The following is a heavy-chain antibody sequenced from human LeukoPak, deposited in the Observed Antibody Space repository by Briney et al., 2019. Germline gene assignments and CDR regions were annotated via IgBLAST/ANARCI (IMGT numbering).Heavy chain of an antibody. CDR1: GGSISSYY. CDR2: IYYSGST. D-gene: IGHD1-26*01. CDR3: AGEGLVGATFGAFDI. J-gene: IGHJ3*02. V-gene: IGHV4-59*01. Sequence: SETLSLTCTVSGGSISSYYWSWIRQPPGKGLECIGYIYYSGSTNYNPSLKSRVTISVDTSKNQFSLKLSSVTAADTAVYYCAGEGLVGATFGAFDIWGQGTMVTVSS.